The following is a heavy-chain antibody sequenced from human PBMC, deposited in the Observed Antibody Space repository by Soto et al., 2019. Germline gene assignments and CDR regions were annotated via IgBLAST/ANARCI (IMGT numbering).Heavy chain of an antibody. Sequence: QVQLVQSGSEVKKPGASVKVSCKASGYTFTSYGISWVRQAPGQGLEWMGWISAYNGNTNYAQKLQGRVTMTTDTSTSTAYMELRSLRSDDTAVYYCARVRSYVVVGATERLNAFDIWGQGTMVTVSS. V-gene: IGHV1-18*01. J-gene: IGHJ3*02. CDR3: ARVRSYVVVGATERLNAFDI. CDR2: ISAYNGNT. D-gene: IGHD1-26*01. CDR1: GYTFTSYG.